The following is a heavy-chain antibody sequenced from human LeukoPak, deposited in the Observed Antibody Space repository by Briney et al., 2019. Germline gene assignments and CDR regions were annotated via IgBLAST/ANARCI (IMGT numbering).Heavy chain of an antibody. CDR1: GGSISSGSYY. D-gene: IGHD1-14*01. V-gene: IGHV4-61*02. Sequence: SEALSLTCTVSGGSISSGSYYWSWFRQPAEKGLEWIGRIYTSGSTYYNPSLKSRVTISADTSKNQFSLNVSSVTAADTAVYYCAKATGYLLWGQGTLVTVSS. CDR3: AKATGYLL. CDR2: IYTSGST. J-gene: IGHJ4*02.